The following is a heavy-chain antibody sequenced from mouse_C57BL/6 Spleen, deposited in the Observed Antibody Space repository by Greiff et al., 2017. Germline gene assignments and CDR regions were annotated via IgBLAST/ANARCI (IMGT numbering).Heavy chain of an antibody. CDR1: GYTFTSYW. Sequence: VQLQQPGAELVRPGSSVKLSCKASGYTFTSYWMHWVKQRPIQGLEWIGNIDPSDSETHYNQKFQDKATLTVDKSSSTAYMQLSSLTSEDSAVYYCARSHYSNYENAMDYWGQGTSVTVSS. CDR2: IDPSDSET. V-gene: IGHV1-52*01. CDR3: ARSHYSNYENAMDY. D-gene: IGHD2-5*01. J-gene: IGHJ4*01.